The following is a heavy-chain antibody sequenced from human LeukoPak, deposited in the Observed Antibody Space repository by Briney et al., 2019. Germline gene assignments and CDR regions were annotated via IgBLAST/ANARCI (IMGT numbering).Heavy chain of an antibody. Sequence: GGSLRLSCAASGFTVSSNEMSWVRQAPGKGLEWVSSISGGSTYYADSRKGRFTISRDNSKNTLHLQMNSLRAEDTAVYYCTMPTVTDFFDYWGQGTLVTVSS. V-gene: IGHV3-38-3*01. CDR1: GFTVSSNE. CDR3: TMPTVTDFFDY. D-gene: IGHD4-17*01. J-gene: IGHJ4*02. CDR2: ISGGST.